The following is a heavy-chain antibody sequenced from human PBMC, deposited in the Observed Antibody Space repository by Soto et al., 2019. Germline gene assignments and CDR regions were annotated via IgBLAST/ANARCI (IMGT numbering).Heavy chain of an antibody. J-gene: IGHJ4*02. CDR2: IYYSGST. D-gene: IGHD3-9*01. V-gene: IGHV4-59*01. Sequence: SEILSLTCTVSGCSISSYYWSWIRQPPGKGLEWIGYIYYSGSTNYNPSLKSRVTISVDTSKNQFSLKLSSVTAADTAVYYCASSYYDILTGYPGPHYWGQGTLVTVSS. CDR1: GCSISSYY. CDR3: ASSYYDILTGYPGPHY.